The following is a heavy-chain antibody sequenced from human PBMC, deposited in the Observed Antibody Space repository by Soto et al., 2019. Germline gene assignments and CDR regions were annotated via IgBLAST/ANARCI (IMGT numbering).Heavy chain of an antibody. Sequence: SETLSITCTVSGGSISSSDSYWGWIRRPPGKGLEWVGTIDYSGGTTYNPSLESRVTISVDTSKNQFSLRLSFVTAADTAVYYCARRTPLYASESSRFDPWGQGALVTVSS. D-gene: IGHD3-10*01. V-gene: IGHV4-39*01. CDR2: IDYSGGT. CDR3: ARRTPLYASESSRFDP. J-gene: IGHJ5*02. CDR1: GGSISSSDSY.